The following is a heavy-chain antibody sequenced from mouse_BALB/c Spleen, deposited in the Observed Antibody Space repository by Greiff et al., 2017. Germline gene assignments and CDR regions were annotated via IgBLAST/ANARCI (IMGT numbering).Heavy chain of an antibody. J-gene: IGHJ4*01. V-gene: IGHV1-63*02. D-gene: IGHD1-1*01. CDR3: ARSGVTTVVGDYAMDY. Sequence: VQLQQSGAELVRPGTSVKMSCKAAGYTFTNYWIGWVKQRPGHGLEWIGDIYPGGGNTYYNEKFKGKATLTADKSSSTAYMQLSSLTSEDSAVYFCARSGVTTVVGDYAMDYWGQGTSVTVSS. CDR1: GYTFTNYW. CDR2: IYPGGGNT.